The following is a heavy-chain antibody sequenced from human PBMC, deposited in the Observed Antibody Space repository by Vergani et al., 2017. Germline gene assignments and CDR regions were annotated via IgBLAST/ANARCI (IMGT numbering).Heavy chain of an antibody. CDR1: GGTFSSYA. J-gene: IGHJ4*02. Sequence: QVQLVQSGAEVKKPGSSVKVSCKAFGGTFSSYAISWVRQAPGQGLEWMGGIIPIFGTANYAQKFQGRVTITADKSTSTAYMELSSLRSEDTAVYYCARDLRKIVGATAVGSAFFDYWDRGTLITVSS. CDR2: IIPIFGTA. D-gene: IGHD1-26*01. CDR3: ARDLRKIVGATAVGSAFFDY. V-gene: IGHV1-69*06.